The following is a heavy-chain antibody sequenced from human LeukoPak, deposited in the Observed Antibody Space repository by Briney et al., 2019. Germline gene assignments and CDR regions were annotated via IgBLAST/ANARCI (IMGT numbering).Heavy chain of an antibody. J-gene: IGHJ6*03. V-gene: IGHV4-38-2*02. CDR2: IYHSGRT. CDR1: GYSFTSGYY. CDR3: ARVPHCDSTSCHPGGYYMDV. D-gene: IGHD2-2*01. Sequence: WATLSLTCTVSGYSFTSGYYWGWIRHPPGRGLEWIGIIYHSGRTHYNPSLRSRVTISVDTSKNQFSLKVTSVTAADAAMYYCARVPHCDSTSCHPGGYYMDVWGKGTTVTVSS.